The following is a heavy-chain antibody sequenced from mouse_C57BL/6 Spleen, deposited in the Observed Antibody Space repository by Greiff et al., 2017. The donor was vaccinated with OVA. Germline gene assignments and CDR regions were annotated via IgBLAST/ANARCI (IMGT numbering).Heavy chain of an antibody. Sequence: DVKLVESGGGLVQPKGSLKLSCAASGFSFNTYAMNWVRQAPGKGLEWVARIRSKSNNYATYYADSVKDRFTISRDDSESMLYLQMNNLKTEDTAMYYCVRGNYYGSSYDFYWYFDVWGTGTTVTVSS. CDR1: GFSFNTYA. V-gene: IGHV10-1*01. CDR3: VRGNYYGSSYDFYWYFDV. D-gene: IGHD1-1*01. CDR2: IRSKSNNYAT. J-gene: IGHJ1*03.